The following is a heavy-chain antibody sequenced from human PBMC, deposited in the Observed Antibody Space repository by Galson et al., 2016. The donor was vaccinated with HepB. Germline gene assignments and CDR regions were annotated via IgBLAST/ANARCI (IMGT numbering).Heavy chain of an antibody. V-gene: IGHV3-7*01. J-gene: IGHJ4*01. CDR1: GFTFSSYW. Sequence: SLRLSCAASGFTFSSYWMTWVRQAPGKGLEWVANIKPDGTIKYYADSVKGRFTISRDNSKDTVYLHMNSLRAEDTARYYCAKDRPYEKGYWGQGTLVTVSS. CDR3: AKDRPYEKGY. CDR2: IKPDGTIK. D-gene: IGHD3-22*01.